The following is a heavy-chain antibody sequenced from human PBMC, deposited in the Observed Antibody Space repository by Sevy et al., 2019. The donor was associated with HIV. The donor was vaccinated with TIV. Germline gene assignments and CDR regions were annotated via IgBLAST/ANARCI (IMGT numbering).Heavy chain of an antibody. CDR2: INHSGST. CDR1: RGSFSNDD. D-gene: IGHD3-22*01. Sequence: SETLSLTCAVYRGSFSNDDWSWIRQPPGKGLEWIGEINHSGSTNYNPSLKSRVTISIDTSKNQFALRLTSVTAADTAVFYCAGWRGTRVTMMVVVTTGYFVNWGQGALVTVSS. CDR3: AGWRGTRVTMMVVVTTGYFVN. J-gene: IGHJ4*02. V-gene: IGHV4-34*01.